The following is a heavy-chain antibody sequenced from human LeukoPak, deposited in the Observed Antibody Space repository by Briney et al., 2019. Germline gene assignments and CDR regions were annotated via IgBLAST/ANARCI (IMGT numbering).Heavy chain of an antibody. Sequence: PGGSLRLSCAASAFTFSDYGMNWVRQAPGKGLEWVSSITSSSSYIYYADSVKGRFTISRDNSKNTLYLQLNSLRVEDTAVYYCAKNRGAGSHYYYHMNVWGKGTTVTVSS. CDR1: AFTFSDYG. D-gene: IGHD1-26*01. CDR3: AKNRGAGSHYYYHMNV. CDR2: ITSSSSYI. V-gene: IGHV3-21*04. J-gene: IGHJ6*03.